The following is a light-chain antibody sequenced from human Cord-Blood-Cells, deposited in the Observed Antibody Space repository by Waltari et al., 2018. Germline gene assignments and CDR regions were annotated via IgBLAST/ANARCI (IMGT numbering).Light chain of an antibody. CDR1: SSNIASNT. CDR2: SNN. V-gene: IGLV1-44*01. J-gene: IGLJ2*01. Sequence: QSVLTQPPSASGTPGQRVTISCSGSSSNIASNTVNWYQQLPGTAPKLLIYSNNQRPSGVPDRFSGSKSGTSASLAISGLQSEDEADYYGAAWDDSLNGPVFGGGTKLTVL. CDR3: AAWDDSLNGPV.